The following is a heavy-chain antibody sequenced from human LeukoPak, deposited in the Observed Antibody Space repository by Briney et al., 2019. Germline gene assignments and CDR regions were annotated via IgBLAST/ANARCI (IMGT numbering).Heavy chain of an antibody. CDR1: GFDFSNYY. D-gene: IGHD4-23*01. J-gene: IGHJ4*02. CDR3: TRDEGATVATYRFDF. Sequence: GGSVRLSCEASGFDFSNYYMSWVRQAPGKGLEWLANIKYDGSYTYYVDSLNGRFTISRDNAKNSLYLQMSSLRADDTAVHYCTRDEGATVATYRFDFWGQGTLVTVSS. CDR2: IKYDGSYT. V-gene: IGHV3-7*01.